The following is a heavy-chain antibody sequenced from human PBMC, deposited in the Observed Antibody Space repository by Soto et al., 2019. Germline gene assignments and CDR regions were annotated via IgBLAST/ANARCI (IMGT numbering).Heavy chain of an antibody. CDR2: IHNDGSTT. V-gene: IGHV3-74*01. CDR3: ARDNWNSY. D-gene: IGHD1-7*01. CDR1: GFTFSSYW. Sequence: EVQLVESGGGLVQPGGSVRLSCAASGFTFSSYWMHWVRQAPGKGLMWLSRIHNDGSTTRYADSVKGRFTISRDNAKNTLYLQMSSLRVEDTAVYYCARDNWNSYWGQGTLVTVSS. J-gene: IGHJ4*01.